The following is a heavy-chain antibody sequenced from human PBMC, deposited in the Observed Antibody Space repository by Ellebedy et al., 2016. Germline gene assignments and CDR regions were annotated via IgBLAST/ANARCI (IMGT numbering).Heavy chain of an antibody. V-gene: IGHV3-48*04. J-gene: IGHJ6*02. CDR2: ISSSSSTI. CDR1: GFTFSSYS. Sequence: GESLKISXAASGFTFSSYSMNWVRQAPGKGLEWVSYISSSSSTIYYADSVKGRFTISRDNAKNSLYLQMNSLRAEDTAVYYCARDEIPNHYYYYGMDVWGQGTTVTVSS. CDR3: ARDEIPNHYYYYGMDV. D-gene: IGHD1-14*01.